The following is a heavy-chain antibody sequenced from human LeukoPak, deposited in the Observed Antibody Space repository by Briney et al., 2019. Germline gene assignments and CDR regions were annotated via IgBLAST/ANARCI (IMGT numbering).Heavy chain of an antibody. V-gene: IGHV3-23*01. CDR3: AKDRPNYYGSNGHYYRRDGDY. CDR1: GFTFSSYS. Sequence: GGSLRLSCAASGFTFSSYSMNWVRQAPGKGLQWLSSITSSGDGTYYADSVKGRFTISRDNSENMLYLQMNSLRVEDTAVYFCAKDRPNYYGSNGHYYRRDGDYWGQGTLVTVSS. J-gene: IGHJ4*02. D-gene: IGHD3-22*01. CDR2: ITSSGDGT.